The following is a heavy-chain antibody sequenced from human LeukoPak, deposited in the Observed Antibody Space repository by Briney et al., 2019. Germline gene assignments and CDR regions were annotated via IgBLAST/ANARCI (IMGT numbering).Heavy chain of an antibody. J-gene: IGHJ6*03. CDR1: GGSLSNYY. CDR2: IYSSGST. V-gene: IGHV4-59*08. D-gene: IGHD5-24*01. Sequence: PSETLSLTCSVSGGSLSNYYWCWIRQPPGKGLEWIGYIYSSGSTKYNPSLKSRVTVSVDLSKNQFSLNVSSVTATDTAVYYCARHGVAAMKRMDVWDKGNTVTVSS. CDR3: ARHGVAAMKRMDV.